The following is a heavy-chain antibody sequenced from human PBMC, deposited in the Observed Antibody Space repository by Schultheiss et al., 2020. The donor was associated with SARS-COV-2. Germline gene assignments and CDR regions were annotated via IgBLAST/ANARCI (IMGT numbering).Heavy chain of an antibody. D-gene: IGHD4-17*01. CDR1: GGSISSNNYY. J-gene: IGHJ6*02. CDR2: IYYSGST. CDR3: ARHRFYGDYGYYYYGMDV. V-gene: IGHV4-39*01. Sequence: SQTLSLTCHVSGGSISSNNYYWGWIRQPPGKGLEWIGSIYYSGSTYYNPSLKSRVTISVDTSKNQFSLKLSSVTAADTAVYYCARHRFYGDYGYYYYGMDVWGQGTTVTVSS.